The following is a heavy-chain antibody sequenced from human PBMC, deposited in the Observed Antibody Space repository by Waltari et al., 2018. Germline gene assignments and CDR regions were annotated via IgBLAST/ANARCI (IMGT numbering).Heavy chain of an antibody. CDR2: IWYDGSNK. CDR1: GFTFSSYG. D-gene: IGHD7-27*01. J-gene: IGHJ4*02. V-gene: IGHV3-33*01. CDR3: ARVLTGIDY. Sequence: QVQLVESGGGVVQPGRSLRLSCAASGFTFSSYGMHWFRQAPGKGLEWVAVIWYDGSNKYYADSVKGRFTISRDNSKNTLYLQMNSLRAEDTAVYYCARVLTGIDYWGQGTLVTVSS.